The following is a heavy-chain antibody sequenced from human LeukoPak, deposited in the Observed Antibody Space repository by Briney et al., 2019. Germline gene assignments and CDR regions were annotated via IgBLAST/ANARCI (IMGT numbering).Heavy chain of an antibody. CDR3: ARSNILTGYYAY. D-gene: IGHD3-9*01. J-gene: IGHJ4*02. CDR2: IYYSGRT. V-gene: IGHV4-39*07. CDR1: GGSISSSSYY. Sequence: SETLSLTCTVSGGSISSSSYYWGWIRQPPEKGLEWIGSIYYSGRTYYNPSLKSRVTISVDKSKNQFSLKLSSVTAADTAVYYCARSNILTGYYAYWGQGTLVTVSS.